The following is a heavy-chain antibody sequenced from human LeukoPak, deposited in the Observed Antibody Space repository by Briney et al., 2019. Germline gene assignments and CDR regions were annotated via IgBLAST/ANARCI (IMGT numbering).Heavy chain of an antibody. J-gene: IGHJ4*02. CDR2: IYYSGST. Sequence: SETLSLTCTVSGGSISSGGYSWRWLRQHPGKGLEWIGYIYYSGSTYYTPSLKSRVTISVDPSKNQFSLKLSSVTAADTAVYYCAKVILGLLRFLEWSSGPSFDYWGQGTLVTVSS. CDR1: GGSISSGGYS. CDR3: AKVILGLLRFLEWSSGPSFDY. V-gene: IGHV4-31*03. D-gene: IGHD3-3*01.